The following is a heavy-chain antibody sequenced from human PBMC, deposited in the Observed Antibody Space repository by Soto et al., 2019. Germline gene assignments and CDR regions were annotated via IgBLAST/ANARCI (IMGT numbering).Heavy chain of an antibody. D-gene: IGHD2-2*01. CDR1: GGSFSGYY. Sequence: KTSETLSLTCAVYGGSFSGYYWSWIRQPPGKGLEWIGEISHSGSTNYNPSLKSRVTISVDTSKNQFSLKLSSVTAADTAVYYCARGSQAIVVVPAATYYYYGMDVWGQGTTVTVSS. CDR2: ISHSGST. J-gene: IGHJ6*02. CDR3: ARGSQAIVVVPAATYYYYGMDV. V-gene: IGHV4-34*01.